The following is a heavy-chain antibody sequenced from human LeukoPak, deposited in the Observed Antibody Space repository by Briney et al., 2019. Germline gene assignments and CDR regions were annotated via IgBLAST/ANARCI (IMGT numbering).Heavy chain of an antibody. D-gene: IGHD2-15*01. V-gene: IGHV1-46*02. Sequence: GASVKVSCKTSGYTFNIYYVQWVRQAPGQGLEWMGVIHPNDGGTTYAQKFQGRIIMTSATSTSTIYMELSSLKSDDTAVYYCARGDIDHWGQGTLVTVSS. J-gene: IGHJ5*02. CDR2: IHPNDGGT. CDR1: GYTFNIYY. CDR3: ARGDIDH.